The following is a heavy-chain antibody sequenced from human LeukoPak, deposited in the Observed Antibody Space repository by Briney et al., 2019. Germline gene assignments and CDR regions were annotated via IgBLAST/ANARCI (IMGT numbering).Heavy chain of an antibody. J-gene: IGHJ4*02. D-gene: IGHD3-10*01. CDR2: IYYSWDT. V-gene: IGHV4-39*01. CDR1: GGSISSTSYY. Sequence: SETLSLTCTVSGGSISSTSYYWGWIRQPPGKGLEWIGSIYYSWDTYYNPSLKSRVTISVDTSKNQFSLKLSSVTAADTAVYSCAGFTFFRGVITFDYWGQGTLVTVSS. CDR3: AGFTFFRGVITFDY.